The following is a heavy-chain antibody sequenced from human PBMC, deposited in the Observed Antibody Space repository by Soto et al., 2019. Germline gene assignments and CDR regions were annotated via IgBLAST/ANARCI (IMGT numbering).Heavy chain of an antibody. Sequence: PGGSLSLSCAASGFTFSSYSMNWVRQAPGKGLEWVSSISSSSSYIYYADSVKGRFTISRDNAKNSLYLQMNSLRAEDTAVYYCARDGYDILTGGFDYWGQGTLVTVSS. V-gene: IGHV3-21*01. J-gene: IGHJ4*02. CDR1: GFTFSSYS. D-gene: IGHD3-9*01. CDR2: ISSSSSYI. CDR3: ARDGYDILTGGFDY.